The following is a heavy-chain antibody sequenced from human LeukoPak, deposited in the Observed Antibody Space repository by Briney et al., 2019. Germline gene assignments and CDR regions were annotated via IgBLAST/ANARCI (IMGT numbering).Heavy chain of an antibody. CDR1: GYTFTSHY. D-gene: IGHD3-10*01. V-gene: IGHV1-46*01. Sequence: ASVKVSCKASGYTFTSHYMHWVRQAPEQGLEWMGIINPSGGSTSYAQKFQGRVTMTRDMSTRTAYMELRSLRSDDTAVYYCARDRVTGPIDYWGQGTLVTVSS. CDR2: INPSGGST. J-gene: IGHJ4*02. CDR3: ARDRVTGPIDY.